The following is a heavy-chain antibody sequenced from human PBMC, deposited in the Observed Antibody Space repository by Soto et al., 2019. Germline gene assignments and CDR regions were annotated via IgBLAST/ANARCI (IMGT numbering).Heavy chain of an antibody. V-gene: IGHV1-3*01. D-gene: IGHD3-22*01. CDR1: GYTFTSYA. J-gene: IGHJ3*02. CDR2: INAGNGNT. Sequence: ASVKVSCKASGYTFTSYAMHWVRQAPGQRLEWMGWINAGNGNTKYSQKFQGRFTISRDNSKNMLYLQMNSLRAEDTAVYYCARGDYYDSSGPFSDAFDIWGQGTMVTVSS. CDR3: ARGDYYDSSGPFSDAFDI.